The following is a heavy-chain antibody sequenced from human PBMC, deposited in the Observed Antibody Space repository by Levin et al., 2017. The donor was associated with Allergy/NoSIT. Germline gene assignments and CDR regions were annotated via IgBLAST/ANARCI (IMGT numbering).Heavy chain of an antibody. V-gene: IGHV3-23*01. J-gene: IGHJ4*02. CDR2: IVDSGAST. Sequence: GGSLRLSCAASGFTFSSYALSWVRQAPGKGLEWVSGIVDSGASTYYADSVKGRFTISRDNSTNTLYLQMNSLIAEDTAMYYCTKDDLFARGATYRYSGFDSWGQGTLVTVSS. CDR3: TKDDLFARGATYRYSGFDS. D-gene: IGHD3-10*01. CDR1: GFTFSSYA.